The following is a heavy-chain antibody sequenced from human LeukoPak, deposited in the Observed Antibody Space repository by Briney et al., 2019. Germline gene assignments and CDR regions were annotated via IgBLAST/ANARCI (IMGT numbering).Heavy chain of an antibody. CDR2: ISSSSSYI. J-gene: IGHJ4*02. CDR3: AKVYSSGWYVFDY. V-gene: IGHV3-21*04. CDR1: GFTFSSYS. D-gene: IGHD6-19*01. Sequence: PGRSLRLSCAASGFTFSSYSMNWVRQAPGKGLEWVSSISSSSSYIYYADSVKGRFTISRDNSKNTLYLQMNSLRAEDTAVYYCAKVYSSGWYVFDYWGQGTLVTVSS.